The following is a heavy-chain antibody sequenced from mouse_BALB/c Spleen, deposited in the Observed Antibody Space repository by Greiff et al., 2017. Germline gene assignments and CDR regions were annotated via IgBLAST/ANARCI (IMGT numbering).Heavy chain of an antibody. Sequence: QVQLQQSGAELAKPGASVKMSCKASGYTFTSYWINWVKQRPGQGLEWIGNIYPSDSYTNYNQKFKDKATLTVDKSSSTAYMQLSSPTSEDSAVYYCTRDGCYFDYWGQGTTLTVSS. CDR1: GYTFTSYW. CDR2: IYPSDSYT. D-gene: IGHD2-3*01. J-gene: IGHJ2*01. V-gene: IGHV1S126*01. CDR3: TRDGCYFDY.